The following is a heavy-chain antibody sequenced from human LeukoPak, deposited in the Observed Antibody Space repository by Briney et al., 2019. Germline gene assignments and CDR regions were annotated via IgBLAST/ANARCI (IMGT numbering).Heavy chain of an antibody. CDR1: GGTFSSYA. CDR2: IIPIFGTA. D-gene: IGHD3-10*01. V-gene: IGHV1-69*05. CDR3: ARKGGSAWGAFDI. Sequence: SVKVSCKAPGGTFSSYAISWVRQAPGQGLEWMGGIIPIFGTANYAQKFQGRVTITTDESTSTAYMELSSLRSEDTAVYYCARKGGSAWGAFDIWGQGTMVTVSS. J-gene: IGHJ3*02.